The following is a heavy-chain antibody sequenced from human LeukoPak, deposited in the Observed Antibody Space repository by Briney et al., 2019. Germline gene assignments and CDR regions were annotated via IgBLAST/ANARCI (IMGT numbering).Heavy chain of an antibody. J-gene: IGHJ3*02. CDR1: GFTFSSYW. Sequence: GGSLRLSCAASGFTFSSYWMSWVRQAPGKGLGWVANIKQDGSEKYYVDSVKGRFTISRDNAKNSLYLQMNSLRAEDTSVYYCARDRSSGWYFVFDIWGQGTMVTVSS. CDR2: IKQDGSEK. D-gene: IGHD6-19*01. CDR3: ARDRSSGWYFVFDI. V-gene: IGHV3-7*01.